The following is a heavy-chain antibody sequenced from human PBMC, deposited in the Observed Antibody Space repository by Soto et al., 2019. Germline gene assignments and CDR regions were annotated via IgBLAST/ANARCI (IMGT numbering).Heavy chain of an antibody. Sequence: EVQLLESGGGLVQPGGSLRLSCAASGFTFSSYAMSWVRQAPGKGLEWVSAISGSGGSTYYADSVKGRFTISRDNSKNTLYLQMNSLRAEDAAVYYCAKSLFIVGHYYYYGMDVWGQGTTVTVSS. J-gene: IGHJ6*02. CDR1: GFTFSSYA. V-gene: IGHV3-23*01. CDR2: ISGSGGST. D-gene: IGHD3-22*01. CDR3: AKSLFIVGHYYYYGMDV.